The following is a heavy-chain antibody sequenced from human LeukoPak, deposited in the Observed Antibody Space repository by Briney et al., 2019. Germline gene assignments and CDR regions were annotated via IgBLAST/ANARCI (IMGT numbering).Heavy chain of an antibody. CDR1: RFTFSSYA. D-gene: IGHD6-19*01. Sequence: GGSMRLSCAAARFTFSSYAMHWVRQAPGKGLEWVALISYDGGNKYSADSVKGRFTISRDNSRNNLYLQMNSLRAEDTSVYYCARGARGSGWRVFDYWGQGTLVTVSS. J-gene: IGHJ4*02. V-gene: IGHV3-30*04. CDR3: ARGARGSGWRVFDY. CDR2: ISYDGGNK.